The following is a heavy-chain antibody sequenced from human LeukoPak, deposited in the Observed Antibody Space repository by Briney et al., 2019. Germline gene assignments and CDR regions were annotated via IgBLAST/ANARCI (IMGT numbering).Heavy chain of an antibody. CDR3: ARDWCGGGSCYYFDH. J-gene: IGHJ4*02. CDR1: RFTFTDYG. D-gene: IGHD2-15*01. Sequence: QPGGSLRLSCAASRFTFTDYGMHWVRQPPGKGLEWVALIWYDGSGKYYADSVKGRFTISRDNSKNTLYLQMNSLRAEDTAVYYCARDWCGGGSCYYFDHWGQGTLVTVSS. CDR2: IWYDGSGK. V-gene: IGHV3-33*01.